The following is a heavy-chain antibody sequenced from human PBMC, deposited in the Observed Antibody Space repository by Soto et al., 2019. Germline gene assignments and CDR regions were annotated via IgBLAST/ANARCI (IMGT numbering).Heavy chain of an antibody. Sequence: EVHLLEYGGGLVQPGGSLRLSCVVSGSTFSSDDMSWVRQAPGRGLEWVSGIRDSGGSTYYADSVKGRFTISRDNAKNTLYLEMRSLRVDDTAVYYCARVRGWSLAVAGLLDDWGPGTQVTVSS. CDR1: GSTFSSDD. V-gene: IGHV3-23*01. J-gene: IGHJ4*02. CDR2: IRDSGGST. D-gene: IGHD6-19*01. CDR3: ARVRGWSLAVAGLLDD.